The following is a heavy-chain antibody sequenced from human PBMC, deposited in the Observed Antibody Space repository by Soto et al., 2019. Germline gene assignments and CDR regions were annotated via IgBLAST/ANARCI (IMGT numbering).Heavy chain of an antibody. D-gene: IGHD3-10*01. J-gene: IGHJ4*02. CDR3: TKVSRVTMVRGVIIPPGY. CDR2: ISGSDDTT. Sequence: PGGSLRLSCAASGFTFSSYDMHWVRQAPGKGLEWVAAISGSDDTTYYADSVKGRFTISRDNSKNTLYLQMNSLRAEDTAVYYCTKVSRVTMVRGVIIPPGYWGQGTLVTVSP. CDR1: GFTFSSYD. V-gene: IGHV3-23*01.